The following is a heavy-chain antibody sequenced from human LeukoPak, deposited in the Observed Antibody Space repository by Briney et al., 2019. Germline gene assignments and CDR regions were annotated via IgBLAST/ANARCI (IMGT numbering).Heavy chain of an antibody. CDR2: IYYSGST. CDR1: GGSISSSSYY. D-gene: IGHD2-21*01. CDR3: ARARGFFANYFDS. V-gene: IGHV4-39*07. J-gene: IGHJ4*02. Sequence: PSETLSLTCTVSGGSISSSSYYWGWIRQPPGKGLEWIGSIYYSGSTYCNPSLKSRVTISVDTSKNQFSLKLSSVTAADTAVYYCARARGFFANYFDSWGQGTLVTVSS.